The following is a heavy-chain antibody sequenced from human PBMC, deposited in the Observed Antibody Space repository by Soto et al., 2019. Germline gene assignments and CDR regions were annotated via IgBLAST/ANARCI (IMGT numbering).Heavy chain of an antibody. V-gene: IGHV3-30-3*01. J-gene: IGHJ6*02. CDR1: GFTFSSYA. CDR3: GRERQQLGMGYYYYGMDV. CDR2: LSYDGTER. Sequence: PGGSLRLSCAASGFTFSSYALHWVRQAPGKGLEWVALLSYDGTERYYADSVKGRFSISRDESKSTLYLQMSGLRPEDTAVYFCGRERQQLGMGYYYYGMDVWGLGTTVTVSS. D-gene: IGHD6-13*01.